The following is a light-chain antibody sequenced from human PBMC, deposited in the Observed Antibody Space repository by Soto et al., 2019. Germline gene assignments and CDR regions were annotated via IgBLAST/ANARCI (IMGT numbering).Light chain of an antibody. CDR3: RQRQSWPRT. V-gene: IGKV3-11*01. CDR1: QNINTR. Sequence: EIVLTQSPATLSSSPGDRVTLSCRASQNINTRLAWYQHRPGQAPRLLIYQTSIRAPGIPARFSASGSGTDFTLTIIDVQPEDVSLYYCRQRQSWPRTFGQGTKVDIK. CDR2: QTS. J-gene: IGKJ1*01.